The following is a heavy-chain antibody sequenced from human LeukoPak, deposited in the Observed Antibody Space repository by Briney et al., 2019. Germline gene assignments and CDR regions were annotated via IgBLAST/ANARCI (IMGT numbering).Heavy chain of an antibody. CDR3: AKDSGSQHTDFDY. CDR1: GFTFDDYA. Sequence: GRSLRLPCAASGFTFDDYAMHWVRQAPGRGLEWVSGISWNSGSIGYADSVKGRFTISRDNAKNSLYLQMNSLRAEDTALYYCAKDSGSQHTDFDYWGQGTLVTVSS. D-gene: IGHD1-26*01. J-gene: IGHJ4*02. V-gene: IGHV3-9*01. CDR2: ISWNSGSI.